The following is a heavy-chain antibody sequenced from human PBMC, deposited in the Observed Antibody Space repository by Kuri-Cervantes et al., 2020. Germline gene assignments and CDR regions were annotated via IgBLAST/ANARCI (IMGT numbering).Heavy chain of an antibody. V-gene: IGHV3-48*04. CDR3: AKGYTSGYPSNWFDP. D-gene: IGHD5-18*01. J-gene: IGHJ5*02. Sequence: GGSLRLSCAASGFTFSSYGMHWVRQAPGKGLEWVSYISSSGSTIYYADFVKGRFTISRDNAKNTVYLELNSLRPEDTSMYFCAKGYTSGYPSNWFDPWGPGTLVTVSS. CDR1: GFTFSSYG. CDR2: ISSSGSTI.